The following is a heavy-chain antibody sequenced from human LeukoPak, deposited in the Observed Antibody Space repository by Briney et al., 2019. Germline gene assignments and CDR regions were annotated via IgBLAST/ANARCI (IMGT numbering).Heavy chain of an antibody. Sequence: ASVKLSCKASGYTFTSYDINWVRQAPGQGLEWMGWMIPNSGNTGYAQKFQGRVTITRNTSISTAYMELSSLRSEDTAVYYCARGPGCSGGSCYYYYYMDVWGKGTTVTVSS. CDR2: MIPNSGNT. CDR3: ARGPGCSGGSCYYYYYMDV. D-gene: IGHD2-15*01. J-gene: IGHJ6*03. CDR1: GYTFTSYD. V-gene: IGHV1-8*03.